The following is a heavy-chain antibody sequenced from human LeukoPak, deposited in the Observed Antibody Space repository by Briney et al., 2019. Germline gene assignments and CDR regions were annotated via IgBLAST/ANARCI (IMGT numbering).Heavy chain of an antibody. D-gene: IGHD3-10*01. V-gene: IGHV4-59*01. CDR2: IYYSGST. J-gene: IGHJ5*02. CDR1: GGSISSYY. Sequence: SETLSLTCTVSGGSISSYYWSWIRQPPGKGLEWIGYIYYSGSTNYNPSLKSRVTISVDTSKNQFSLKLSSVTAADTAVYYCARGRAMVRGVIRFWFDPWGQGTLVTVSS. CDR3: ARGRAMVRGVIRFWFDP.